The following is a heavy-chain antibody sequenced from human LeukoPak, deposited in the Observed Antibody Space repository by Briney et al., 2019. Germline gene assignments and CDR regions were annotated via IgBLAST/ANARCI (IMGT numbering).Heavy chain of an antibody. J-gene: IGHJ4*02. V-gene: IGHV4-4*02. CDR1: GGSISSSNW. CDR2: IYHSGST. CDR3: ARRGIVGAYSFDY. D-gene: IGHD1-26*01. Sequence: SGTLSLTCAVSGGSISSSNWWSWVRQPPGKGLEWIGEIYHSGSTNYNPSLKSRVTISVDKSKNQFSLKLSSVTAADTAVYYCARRGIVGAYSFDYWGQGTLVTVSS.